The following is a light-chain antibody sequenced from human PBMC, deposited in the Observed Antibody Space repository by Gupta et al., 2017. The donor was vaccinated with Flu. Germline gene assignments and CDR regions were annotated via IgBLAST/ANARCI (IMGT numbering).Light chain of an antibody. J-gene: IGLJ3*02. V-gene: IGLV1-47*01. Sequence: ATISGAGSDSNVGVNSVHWYQQWPGAAPKLVLYSDGQRPSVVPDRFSGFKSGTSASLAISELRPEDEADYYCATWDDSRSNWVFGGGTRLTVL. CDR2: SDG. CDR1: DSNVGVNS. CDR3: ATWDDSRSNWV.